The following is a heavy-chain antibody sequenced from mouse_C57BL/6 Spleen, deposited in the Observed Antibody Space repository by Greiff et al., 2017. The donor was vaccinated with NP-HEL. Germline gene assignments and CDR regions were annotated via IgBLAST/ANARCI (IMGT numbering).Heavy chain of an antibody. CDR2: INPNNGGT. CDR3: ARDYSNHGSWFAY. Sequence: VQLQQSGPELVKPGASVKISCKASGYTFTDYYMNWVKQSHGKSLEWIGDINPNNGGTSYNQKFKGKATLTVDKSSSTAYMELRSLTSEDSAVYYCARDYSNHGSWFAYWGQGTLVTVSA. D-gene: IGHD2-5*01. CDR1: GYTFTDYY. V-gene: IGHV1-26*01. J-gene: IGHJ3*01.